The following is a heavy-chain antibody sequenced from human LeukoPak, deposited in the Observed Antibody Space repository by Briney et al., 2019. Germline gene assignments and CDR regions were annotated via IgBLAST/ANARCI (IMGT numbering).Heavy chain of an antibody. CDR1: GYSISSGYY. CDR3: ARRSYDILTGYYGWFDP. V-gene: IGHV4-38-2*02. D-gene: IGHD3-9*01. J-gene: IGHJ5*02. Sequence: SETLSLTCTVSGYSISSGYYWGWIRQPPGKGLEWIGSIYHSGSTYYNPSLKSRVTISVDTSKNQFSLKLSSVTAADTVVYYCARRSYDILTGYYGWFDPLGPGNPGHRLL. CDR2: IYHSGST.